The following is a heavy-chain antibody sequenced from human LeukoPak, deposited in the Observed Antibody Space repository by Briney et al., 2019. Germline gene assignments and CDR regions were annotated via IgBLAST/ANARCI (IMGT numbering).Heavy chain of an antibody. D-gene: IGHD3-22*01. CDR3: GGYSSLDH. CDR2: IYSGGDK. V-gene: IGHV3-53*01. CDR1: GFTFSSYG. Sequence: GGSLRLSCAASGFTFSSYGMHWVRQAPGKGLEWVSLIYSGGDKRYAASVKGRFTISRDNSKNTLYLQMDSLRVEDTAVYYCGGYSSLDHWGQGTLVTVSS. J-gene: IGHJ4*02.